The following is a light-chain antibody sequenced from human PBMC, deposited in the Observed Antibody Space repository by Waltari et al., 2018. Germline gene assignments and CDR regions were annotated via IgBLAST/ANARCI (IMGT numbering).Light chain of an antibody. CDR2: DVT. Sequence: QSALTQPRSVSGPLGPSVTISCPGTTSDVGGYHYVSWYQQPPGNAPKPLIYDVTRRPSGVPDRFSGSKSGNTASLTISGLQADDETDYYCSSYAGTYSWVFGGGTKLTVL. J-gene: IGLJ3*02. CDR3: SSYAGTYSWV. V-gene: IGLV2-11*01. CDR1: TSDVGGYHY.